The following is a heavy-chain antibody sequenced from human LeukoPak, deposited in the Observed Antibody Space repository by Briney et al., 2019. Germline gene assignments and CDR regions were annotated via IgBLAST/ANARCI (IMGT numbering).Heavy chain of an antibody. CDR2: ISGSGDST. J-gene: IGHJ6*02. D-gene: IGHD1-14*01. Sequence: GGSLRLSCTGSGFIFDTHTLTWVRQAPGKGLEWVASISGSGDSTNYGDSVKGRFTISRDNFKRTVHLEMSNLRADDTAMYYCVRRAAVRGMDFWGLGTTVMVSS. V-gene: IGHV3-23*01. CDR3: VRRAAVRGMDF. CDR1: GFIFDTHT.